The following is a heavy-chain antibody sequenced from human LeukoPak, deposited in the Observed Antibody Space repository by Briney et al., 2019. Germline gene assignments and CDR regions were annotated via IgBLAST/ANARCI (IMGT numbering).Heavy chain of an antibody. V-gene: IGHV4-59*01. CDR3: ARVVGDHWGSYYMDV. Sequence: SETLSLTCTVSGGSFSSYYWSWIRQPPGKGLEWIGYIYNSGSTNYNPSLKSRLTISVDTSKNQFSLRLSSVTAADTAVYYCARVVGDHWGSYYMDVWGKGTTVTVS. J-gene: IGHJ6*03. CDR1: GGSFSSYY. D-gene: IGHD1-26*01. CDR2: IYNSGST.